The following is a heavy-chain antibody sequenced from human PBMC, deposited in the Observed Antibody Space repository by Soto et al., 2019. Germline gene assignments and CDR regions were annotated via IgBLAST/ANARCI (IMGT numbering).Heavy chain of an antibody. CDR3: ENGVSNYEFWSGYFPPPALNAYYYYVMDV. Sequence: PGGSLRLSCAASGFTFSSYAMSWVRQAPGKGLEWVSAISGSGGSTYYADSVKGRFTISRDNSKNTLYLQMNSLRAEDTAVYYCENGVSNYEFWSGYFPPPALNAYYYYVMDVWGQRTTVTVSS. CDR2: ISGSGGST. J-gene: IGHJ6*02. CDR1: GFTFSSYA. V-gene: IGHV3-23*01. D-gene: IGHD3-3*01.